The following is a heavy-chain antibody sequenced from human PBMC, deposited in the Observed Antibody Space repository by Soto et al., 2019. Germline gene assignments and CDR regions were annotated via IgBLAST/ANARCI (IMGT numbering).Heavy chain of an antibody. CDR1: GGSISSYY. CDR2: IYYSGST. V-gene: IGHV4-59*01. D-gene: IGHD3-3*01. CDR3: AREGPEYDWFYP. J-gene: IGHJ5*02. Sequence: SETLSLTCTVSGGSISSYYWSWIRQPPGKGLEWIGYIYYSGSTNYNPSLKSRVTISVDTSKNQFSLKLSSVTAADTAVYYCAREGPEYDWFYPWGQGTLVTVSS.